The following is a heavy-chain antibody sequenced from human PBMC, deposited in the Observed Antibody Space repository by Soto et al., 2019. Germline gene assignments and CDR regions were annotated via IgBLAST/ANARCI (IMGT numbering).Heavy chain of an antibody. CDR3: ARFLGSASYYDY. CDR2: IKGDGSEK. CDR1: GFTFSSYW. D-gene: IGHD3-10*01. Sequence: EVQLVESGGGLVQPGGSLRLSCAAFGFTFSSYWMSWVRQAPGKGLEWVANIKGDGSEKYSVASVKGRFTISRDNANNTVYLQMNTLSAEDTAVYYCARFLGSASYYDYWGQGTLVTVSS. J-gene: IGHJ4*02. V-gene: IGHV3-7*01.